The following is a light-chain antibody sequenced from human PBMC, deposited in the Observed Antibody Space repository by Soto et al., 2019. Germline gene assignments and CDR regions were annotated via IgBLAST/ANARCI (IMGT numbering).Light chain of an antibody. Sequence: EIVLTQSPATLSVSPGERATLSCRASQSVSNSYLAWYQQKPGQAPSLLISGPSTRATGIPDRFSGSGSGTDFTLTISRLEPEDFAVYYCQQYGTSPRTFGQGTKLEIK. CDR2: GPS. J-gene: IGKJ2*01. CDR1: QSVSNSY. CDR3: QQYGTSPRT. V-gene: IGKV3-20*01.